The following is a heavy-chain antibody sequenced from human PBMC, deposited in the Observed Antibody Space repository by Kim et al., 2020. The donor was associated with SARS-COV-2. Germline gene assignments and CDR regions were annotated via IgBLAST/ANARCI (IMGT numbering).Heavy chain of an antibody. Sequence: PALKSRDTISVDTSKNQFSLKLSSVTAADTAVYYCAGEIGGTRRGRYFQHWGQGTLVTVSS. D-gene: IGHD2-15*01. V-gene: IGHV4-59*01. J-gene: IGHJ1*01. CDR3: AGEIGGTRRGRYFQH.